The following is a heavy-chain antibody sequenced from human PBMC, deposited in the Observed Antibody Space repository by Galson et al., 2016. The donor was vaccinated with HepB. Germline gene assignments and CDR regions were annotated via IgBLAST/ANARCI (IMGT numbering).Heavy chain of an antibody. CDR3: ARDGYDSSGFPAFEI. Sequence: QVQLQESGPGLVKPSQTLSLTCTVSGGSFSSGAYYWSWIRQHPGKGLEWIGFIYYSGSTYYNPSLKSRINISVDTAKTHLAVKLSSGTAADTAGYYCARDGYDSSGFPAFEIWGQGKMVTVSS. J-gene: IGHJ3*02. CDR2: IYYSGST. D-gene: IGHD3-22*01. CDR1: GGSFSSGAYY. V-gene: IGHV4-31*03.